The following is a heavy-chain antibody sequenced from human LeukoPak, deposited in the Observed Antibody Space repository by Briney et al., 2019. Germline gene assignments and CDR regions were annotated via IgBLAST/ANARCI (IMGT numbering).Heavy chain of an antibody. D-gene: IGHD3-10*01. Sequence: PSETLSLTCAVSGYSISSGYYWGWIRQPPGKGLEWIGSVYHSGSTYYNPSLKSRVTISVDTSKNQFSLKLSSVTAADTAVYYCARHRKGSGSYPFDYWGQGTLVTVSS. J-gene: IGHJ4*02. CDR1: GYSISSGYY. CDR2: VYHSGST. V-gene: IGHV4-38-2*01. CDR3: ARHRKGSGSYPFDY.